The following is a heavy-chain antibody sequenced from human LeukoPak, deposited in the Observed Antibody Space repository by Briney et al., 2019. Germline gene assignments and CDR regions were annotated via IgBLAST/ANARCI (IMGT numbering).Heavy chain of an antibody. D-gene: IGHD2-15*01. Sequence: SETLSLTCAVYGGSFSGYYWSWIRQPPGKGLEWIGEINHSGSTNYNPSLKSRVTISVDTSKNQFSLKLSSVTAADTAVYYCARVQVKWWYTEYYFDYWGQGTLVTVSS. CDR2: INHSGST. J-gene: IGHJ4*02. CDR3: ARVQVKWWYTEYYFDY. V-gene: IGHV4-34*01. CDR1: GGSFSGYY.